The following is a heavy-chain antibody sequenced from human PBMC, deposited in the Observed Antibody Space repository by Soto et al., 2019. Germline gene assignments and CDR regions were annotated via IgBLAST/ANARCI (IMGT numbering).Heavy chain of an antibody. V-gene: IGHV4-31*03. CDR2: IYYSGST. J-gene: IGHJ4*02. Sequence: PSETLSLTCTVSGGSISSGGYYWSWIRQHPGKGLEWIGYIYYSGSTYYNPSLKSRVTISVDTSKNQFSLKLSSVTAADTAVYYCARGRGVVVAASIFFDYWGQGTLVTVSS. D-gene: IGHD2-15*01. CDR1: GGSISSGGYY. CDR3: ARGRGVVVAASIFFDY.